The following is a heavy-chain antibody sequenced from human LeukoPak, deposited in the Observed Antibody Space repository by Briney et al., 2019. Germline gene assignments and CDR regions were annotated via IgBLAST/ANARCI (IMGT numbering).Heavy chain of an antibody. V-gene: IGHV3-23*01. CDR1: GFTFSDYA. Sequence: PGGSLRLSCAASGFTFSDYAISWVRQAPGKGLEWVSAMSGSGGSEYYADSVKGRFTISRDNSKNTLYLQMNSLRADDTAVYFCAKTRGYGDWTFDYWGQGTLVTVSS. CDR2: MSGSGGSE. J-gene: IGHJ4*02. D-gene: IGHD4-17*01. CDR3: AKTRGYGDWTFDY.